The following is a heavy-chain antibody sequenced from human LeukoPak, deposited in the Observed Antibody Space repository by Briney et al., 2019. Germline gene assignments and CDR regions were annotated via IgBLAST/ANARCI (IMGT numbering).Heavy chain of an antibody. CDR1: GGSISSSSYY. CDR2: IYYRGST. J-gene: IGHJ3*02. D-gene: IGHD1-1*01. V-gene: IGHV4-39*07. CDR3: ARDPVNWSRRGDAFDI. Sequence: PSETLSLTCTVSGGSISSSSYYWGWIRQPPGKGLEWIGSIYYRGSTYYNPSLKSRVTISVDTSKNQFSLKLSSVTAADTAVYYCARDPVNWSRRGDAFDIWGQGTMVTVSS.